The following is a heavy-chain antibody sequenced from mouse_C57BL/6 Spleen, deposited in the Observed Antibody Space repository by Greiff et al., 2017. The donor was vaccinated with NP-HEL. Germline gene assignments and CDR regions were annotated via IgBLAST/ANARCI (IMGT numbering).Heavy chain of an antibody. J-gene: IGHJ1*03. D-gene: IGHD1-1*01. CDR1: GFTFSDYY. CDR3: ARGNYYGSSPWYFDV. Sequence: DVHLVESEGGLVQPGSSMKLSCTASGFTFSDYYMAWVRQVPEKGLEWVANINYDGSSTYYLDSLKSRFIISRDNAKNILYLQMSSLKSEDTATYYCARGNYYGSSPWYFDVWGTGTTVTVSS. V-gene: IGHV5-16*01. CDR2: INYDGSST.